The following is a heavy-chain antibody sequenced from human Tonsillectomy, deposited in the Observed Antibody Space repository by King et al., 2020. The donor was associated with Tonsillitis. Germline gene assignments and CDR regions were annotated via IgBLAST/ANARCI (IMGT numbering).Heavy chain of an antibody. D-gene: IGHD2-2*01. CDR1: GFTFSSYA. J-gene: IGHJ5*02. V-gene: IGHV3-64D*06. CDR3: VKGGYCSSTSCYNWFDP. Sequence: VQLVESGGGLVQPGGSLRLSCSASGFTFSSYAMHWVRQAPGKGLEYVSAISSNGGSTYYADSVKGRFTISRDNSKNTLYLQMSRLRDEDTAGYYCVKGGYCSSTSCYNWFDPWGEGTLVTVSS. CDR2: ISSNGGST.